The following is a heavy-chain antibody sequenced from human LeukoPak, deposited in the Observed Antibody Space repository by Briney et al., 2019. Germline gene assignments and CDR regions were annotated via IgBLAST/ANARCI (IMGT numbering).Heavy chain of an antibody. J-gene: IGHJ5*02. CDR1: GYTFSGYY. CDR3: ARGRGGATTGFDR. Sequence: GASVKVSCKASGYTFSGYYMHWVRQAPGQGLESMGWINSNSGARNYAPKFQGRVTFPRDNSISTAYMELSSLRSDDTAIYYCARGRGGATTGFDRWGQGTRVTVSS. D-gene: IGHD1-26*01. CDR2: INSNSGAR. V-gene: IGHV1-2*02.